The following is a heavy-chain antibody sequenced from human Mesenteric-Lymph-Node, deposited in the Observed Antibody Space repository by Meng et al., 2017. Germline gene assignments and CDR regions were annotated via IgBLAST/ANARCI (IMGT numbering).Heavy chain of an antibody. CDR1: GYTFMSYG. D-gene: IGHD6-19*01. V-gene: IGHV1-18*01. CDR3: ARGHSRGWYIFDN. J-gene: IGHJ4*02. CDR2: ISVYNGNT. Sequence: ASVKVSCKASGYTFMSYGITWVRQAPGQGLEWMGWISVYNGNTNYAQKFQGRVTMTTDTSTSTGYMELRSLRSDDTAVYYCARGHSRGWYIFDNWGPGILVTVSS.